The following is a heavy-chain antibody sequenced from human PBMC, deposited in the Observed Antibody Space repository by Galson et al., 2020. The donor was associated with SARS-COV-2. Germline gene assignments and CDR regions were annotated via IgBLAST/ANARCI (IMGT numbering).Heavy chain of an antibody. J-gene: IGHJ6*01. CDR1: GYSFRNYW. V-gene: IGHV5-51*01. CDR2: IYPGDSNT. D-gene: IGHD3-3*01. CDR3: ASLGDYDFWSTYSKYYYGMDV. Sequence: KIGESLKISCKGSGYSFRNYWIAWVRQMPGKGLEWMGIIYPGDSNTKYSPSFQGQVIISVDKSISTAYVQWSSLKASDTAMYYCASLGDYDFWSTYSKYYYGMDVWGQGTTVIVSS.